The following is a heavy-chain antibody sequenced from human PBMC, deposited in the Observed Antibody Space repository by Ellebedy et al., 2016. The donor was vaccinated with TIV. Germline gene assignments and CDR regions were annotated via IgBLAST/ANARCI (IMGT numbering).Heavy chain of an antibody. V-gene: IGHV3-33*01. J-gene: IGHJ6*03. CDR3: ARDPHGGYMDI. CDR2: IWHDGGNK. Sequence: GGSLRLXCAASGFPFSGSGMHWVRQVPGKGLEWLALIWHDGGNKYYADSVKGRFTISRDNSKNTLYLQMSSLRAEDMGVYYCARDPHGGYMDIWGKGTTVTVSS. CDR1: GFPFSGSG. D-gene: IGHD2-15*01.